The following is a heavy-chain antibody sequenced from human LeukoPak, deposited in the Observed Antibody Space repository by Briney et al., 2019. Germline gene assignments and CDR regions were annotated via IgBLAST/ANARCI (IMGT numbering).Heavy chain of an antibody. CDR2: ISSSGSKT. V-gene: IGHV3-21*01. D-gene: IGHD5-18*01. J-gene: IGHJ2*01. Sequence: PGGSLRLSCAASGFTFSSYSMNWVRQAPGKGLEWVSGISSSGSKTYYAESVKGRFTISRDNAKNSLCLQLNSLRAEDTAVYYCARDHRDSYGYQYFDLWGRGTQVTVSS. CDR1: GFTFSSYS. CDR3: ARDHRDSYGYQYFDL.